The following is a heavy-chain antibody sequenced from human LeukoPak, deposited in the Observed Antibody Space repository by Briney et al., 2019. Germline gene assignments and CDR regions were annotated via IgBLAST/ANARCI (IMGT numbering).Heavy chain of an antibody. CDR3: ARVSNSYGTPGYYYYGMDV. CDR2: IYYSGST. V-gene: IGHV4-59*01. Sequence: PSETLSLTCTASGVSISSYYWSWIRQPPGKGLEWIGYIYYSGSTNYNPSLKSRVTISVDTSKNQFSLKLSSVTAADTAVYYCARVSNSYGTPGYYYYGMDVWGQGTTVTVSS. CDR1: GVSISSYY. D-gene: IGHD5-18*01. J-gene: IGHJ6*02.